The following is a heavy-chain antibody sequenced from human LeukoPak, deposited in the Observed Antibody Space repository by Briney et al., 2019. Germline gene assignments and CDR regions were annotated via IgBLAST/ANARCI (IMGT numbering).Heavy chain of an antibody. D-gene: IGHD6-19*01. J-gene: IGHJ4*02. Sequence: GGSLRLSCAASRFTFSSYGMHWVRQAPGKGLEWISSITSSSTTIYYADSVKGRFTISRDNAKNSLYLQMNSLRAEDTAVYYCASSISLAVHHLRDYWGQGTLVTVSS. CDR3: ASSISLAVHHLRDY. CDR1: RFTFSSYG. CDR2: ITSSSTTI. V-gene: IGHV3-48*01.